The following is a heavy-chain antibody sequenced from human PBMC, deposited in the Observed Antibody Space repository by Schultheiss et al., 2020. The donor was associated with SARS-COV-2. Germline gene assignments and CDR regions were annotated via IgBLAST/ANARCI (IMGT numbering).Heavy chain of an antibody. Sequence: GESLKISCAASGFTFSDYYMSWIRQAPGKGLEWVSSISGGGGGNTYYADSVKGRFTISRDTSKNTLYLQMDSLRAEDTAVYYCAKWTGRYYYDSSGYYDSWGQGTLVTVSS. CDR3: AKWTGRYYYDSSGYYDS. CDR2: ISGGGGGNT. CDR1: GFTFSDYY. V-gene: IGHV3-23*01. J-gene: IGHJ5*01. D-gene: IGHD3-22*01.